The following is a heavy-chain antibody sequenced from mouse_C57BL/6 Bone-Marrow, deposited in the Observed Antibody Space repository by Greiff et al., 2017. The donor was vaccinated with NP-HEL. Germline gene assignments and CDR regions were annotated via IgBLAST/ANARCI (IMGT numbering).Heavy chain of an antibody. V-gene: IGHV3-6*01. Sequence: EVQLVESGPGLVKPSQSLSLTCSVTGYSITSGYYWNWIRQFPGNKLEWMGYISYDGSNNYNPSLKNRISITRDTSKNQFFLKLNSVTTEDTATYYCARSPPPIYFYFDYWGQGTTRTVSS. J-gene: IGHJ2*01. D-gene: IGHD1-1*01. CDR3: ARSPPPIYFYFDY. CDR2: ISYDGSN. CDR1: GYSITSGYY.